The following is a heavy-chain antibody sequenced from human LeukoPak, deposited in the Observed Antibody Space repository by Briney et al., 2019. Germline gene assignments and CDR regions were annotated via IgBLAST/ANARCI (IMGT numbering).Heavy chain of an antibody. CDR2: ISGSGGST. J-gene: IGHJ4*02. Sequence: GGSLRLSCAASGFTFSNYSMNWVRQAPGKGLEWVSAISGSGGSTYYADSVKGRFTISRDNSKNTLYLQMNSLRAEDTAVYYCAKMRVAAAGFDYWGQGTLVTVSS. CDR1: GFTFSNYS. V-gene: IGHV3-23*01. D-gene: IGHD6-13*01. CDR3: AKMRVAAAGFDY.